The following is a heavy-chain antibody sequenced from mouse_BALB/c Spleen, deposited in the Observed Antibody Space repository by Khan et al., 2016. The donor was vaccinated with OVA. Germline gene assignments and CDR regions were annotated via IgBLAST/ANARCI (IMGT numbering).Heavy chain of an antibody. D-gene: IGHD1-1*01. V-gene: IGHV1S26*01. CDR1: GYTFTSYW. Sequence: QVQLQQPGAELVKAGASVKMSCKASGYTFTSYWMHWVKQRLGQGLEWIGYINPSTGYTEYNQKFTDKATLTADKSSSTAYMQLSSLTSEDSSVYYCARVRTDYWGQGTTLTVSS. J-gene: IGHJ2*01. CDR3: ARVRTDY. CDR2: INPSTGYT.